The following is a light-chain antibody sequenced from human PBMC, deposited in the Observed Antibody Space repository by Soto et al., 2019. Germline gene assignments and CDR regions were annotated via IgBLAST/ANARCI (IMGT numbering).Light chain of an antibody. J-gene: IGLJ1*01. Sequence: QSVLTQPASVSGSPGQSITISCTATSSDVGGYNYVSWYQQHPGKAPKFMIYDVSNRPSGVSNRFSGSKSGNTASLTISGLQAEDEADYYCSSYTTSNTRQIVFGTGTKLTVL. CDR1: SSDVGGYNY. V-gene: IGLV2-14*01. CDR2: DVS. CDR3: SSYTTSNTRQIV.